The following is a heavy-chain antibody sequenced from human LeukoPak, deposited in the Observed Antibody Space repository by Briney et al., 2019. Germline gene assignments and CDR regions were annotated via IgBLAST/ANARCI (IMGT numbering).Heavy chain of an antibody. CDR2: ITGSGGNT. Sequence: GGSLRLSCAASGFTFSNYAMSWVRQAPGKGLGWVSAITGSGGNTYYADSVKGRFTISRDNSKNTVFLQMNSLRAEDTAVYYCAKWGDYDVLTGYYVSDYWGQGTLVTVSS. J-gene: IGHJ4*02. CDR3: AKWGDYDVLTGYYVSDY. D-gene: IGHD3-9*01. CDR1: GFTFSNYA. V-gene: IGHV3-23*01.